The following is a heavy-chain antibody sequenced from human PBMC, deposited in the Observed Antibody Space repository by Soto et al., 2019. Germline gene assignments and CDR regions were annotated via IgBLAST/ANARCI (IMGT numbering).Heavy chain of an antibody. CDR1: GFSLSTGGVG. V-gene: IGHV2-5*02. CDR3: VPSRSGGDCHPAYSSHYYYGMDV. J-gene: IGHJ6*02. Sequence: QITLKESGPTLVKPTQTLTLTCTFSGFSLSTGGVGVRSIRQPPGKALEWLAFISCDNDKRYSPSLRSRLTVPKDTSNSQVVLTTTNLDRLDTATSYCVPSRSGGDCHPAYSSHYYYGMDVWGQGTTVTVFS. CDR2: ISCDNDK. D-gene: IGHD2-21*02.